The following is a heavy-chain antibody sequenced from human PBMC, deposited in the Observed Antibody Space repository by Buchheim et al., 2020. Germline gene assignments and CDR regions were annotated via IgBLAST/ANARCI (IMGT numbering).Heavy chain of an antibody. Sequence: QVQLQESGPGLVKPSQTLSLTCTVSGGSISSGDYYWSWIRQPPGKGLEWIGYIYYSGSTYYNPSLKSRVTISVETSKNQFSLKLSSVTAADTAVYYCARTPGLYSSGAPLGYYYYGMDVWGQGTT. V-gene: IGHV4-30-4*01. CDR3: ARTPGLYSSGAPLGYYYYGMDV. J-gene: IGHJ6*02. D-gene: IGHD6-19*01. CDR1: GGSISSGDYY. CDR2: IYYSGST.